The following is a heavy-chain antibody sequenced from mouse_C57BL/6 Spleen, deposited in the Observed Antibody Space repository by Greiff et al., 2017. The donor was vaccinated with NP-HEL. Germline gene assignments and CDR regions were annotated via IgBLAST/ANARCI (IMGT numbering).Heavy chain of an antibody. D-gene: IGHD2-4*01. CDR2: INPSNGGT. J-gene: IGHJ1*03. Sequence: QVQLQQPGTELVKPGASVKLSCKASGYTFTSYWMHWVKQRPGQGLEWIGNINPSNGGTNYNEKFKSKATLTVDKSSSTAYLQLSSLTAEDSAVYYCARSSIYYDYDGGYCDVWGTGTTVTVSS. CDR3: ARSSIYYDYDGGYCDV. CDR1: GYTFTSYW. V-gene: IGHV1-53*01.